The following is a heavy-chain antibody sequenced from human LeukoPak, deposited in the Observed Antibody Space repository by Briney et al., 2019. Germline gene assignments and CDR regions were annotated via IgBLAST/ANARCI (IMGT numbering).Heavy chain of an antibody. Sequence: SETLSLTCAVYGGSFSGYYWSWIRQPPGKGLEWIGEINHSGSTNYNPSLKSRVTISVDTSKNQFSLKLSSVTAADTAVYYCARGVRFGYCSSTSCYEGVGYFDYWGQGTLVTVSS. D-gene: IGHD2-2*03. CDR3: ARGVRFGYCSSTSCYEGVGYFDY. CDR1: GGSFSGYY. CDR2: INHSGST. J-gene: IGHJ4*02. V-gene: IGHV4-34*01.